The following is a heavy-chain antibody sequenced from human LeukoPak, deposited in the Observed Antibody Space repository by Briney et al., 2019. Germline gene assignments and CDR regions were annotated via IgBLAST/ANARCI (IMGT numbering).Heavy chain of an antibody. D-gene: IGHD4-17*01. Sequence: ASVKVSCKASGYTFTSYYIHWVRQAPGQGLEWMGWISPNSGGTNYAQKFQGRVTMTRDTSISTAYMELSRLRSDDTAVYYCAREFDYGDYVPPRDWGQGTLVTVSS. CDR1: GYTFTSYY. J-gene: IGHJ4*02. V-gene: IGHV1-2*02. CDR3: AREFDYGDYVPPRD. CDR2: ISPNSGGT.